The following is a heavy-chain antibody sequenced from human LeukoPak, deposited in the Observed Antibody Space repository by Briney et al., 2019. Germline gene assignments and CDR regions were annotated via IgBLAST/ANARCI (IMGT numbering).Heavy chain of an antibody. CDR3: ASLTGTGYFDY. J-gene: IGHJ4*02. D-gene: IGHD1-7*01. Sequence: GGSPRLSCAASGFTFSSYSMNWVRQAPGKGLEWVSSISSSSSYIYYADSVKGRFTISRDNAKNSLYLQMNSLRAEDTAVYYCASLTGTGYFDYWGQGTLVTVPS. CDR2: ISSSSSYI. V-gene: IGHV3-21*01. CDR1: GFTFSSYS.